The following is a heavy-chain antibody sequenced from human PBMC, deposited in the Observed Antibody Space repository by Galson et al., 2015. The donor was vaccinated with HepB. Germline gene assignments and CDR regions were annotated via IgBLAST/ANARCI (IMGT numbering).Heavy chain of an antibody. CDR2: TYYRSKWYS. Sequence: CAISGDSVSSNSAAWTWIRQSPSRGLEWLGRTYYRSKWYSDYAVSVKSRITINPDTSKNQFSLQLNSVTPEDTAVYYCARGGYDFWRAPGGYHGMDVWGQGTTVPVSS. J-gene: IGHJ6*02. CDR3: ARGGYDFWRAPGGYHGMDV. D-gene: IGHD3-3*01. V-gene: IGHV6-1*01. CDR1: GDSVSSNSAA.